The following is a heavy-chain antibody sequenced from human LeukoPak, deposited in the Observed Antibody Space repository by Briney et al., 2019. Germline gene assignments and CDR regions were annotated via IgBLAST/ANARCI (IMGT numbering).Heavy chain of an antibody. J-gene: IGHJ5*02. D-gene: IGHD3/OR15-3a*01. Sequence: SETLSLTCTVSGGSINSGGYYWSWIRQHPGKGLEWIGYIYYSGSTYYNPSLKSRVTVSVDTSKNQFSLKLSSVTAADTAVYYCARGGLDGKKNWFDPWGQGTLVTVSS. CDR2: IYYSGST. CDR1: GGSINSGGYY. V-gene: IGHV4-31*03. CDR3: ARGGLDGKKNWFDP.